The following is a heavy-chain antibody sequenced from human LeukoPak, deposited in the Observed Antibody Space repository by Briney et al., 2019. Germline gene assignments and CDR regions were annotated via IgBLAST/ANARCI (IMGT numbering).Heavy chain of an antibody. CDR3: ARRAVDNSYYYYMDV. J-gene: IGHJ6*03. CDR2: MNPKSGNT. D-gene: IGHD6-19*01. CDR1: GYIFTDYA. Sequence: ASVKVSCKASGYIFTDYAIHWLRQAPGQRPEWMGWMNPKSGNTGYAQKFQGRVTITRNTSISTAYMEVSSLRYEDTAVYYCARRAVDNSYYYYMDVWGKGTTVTVSS. V-gene: IGHV1-8*03.